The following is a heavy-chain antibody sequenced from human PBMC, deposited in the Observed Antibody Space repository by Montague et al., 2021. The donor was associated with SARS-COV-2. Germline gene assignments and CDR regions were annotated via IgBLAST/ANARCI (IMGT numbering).Heavy chain of an antibody. V-gene: IGHV4-59*01. D-gene: IGHD3-22*01. Sequence: SETLSLTCTVSGGSIDSFYWSWIRRPPGKGLEWIGCIFHSGRTYYNPSLKSRVSMSVDTSKNQASLRLSSLTAADTAVYYRARGGYYDNTGYYSDYYYNMDVWGQGTTVTVSS. CDR2: IFHSGRT. J-gene: IGHJ6*02. CDR3: ARGGYYDNTGYYSDYYYNMDV. CDR1: GGSIDSFY.